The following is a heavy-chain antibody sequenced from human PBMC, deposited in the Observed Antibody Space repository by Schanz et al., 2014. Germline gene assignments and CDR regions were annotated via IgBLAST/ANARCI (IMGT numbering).Heavy chain of an antibody. V-gene: IGHV4-31*03. CDR3: ARLKDSGSYPFDY. CDR2: IHYSGNT. D-gene: IGHD3-10*01. Sequence: QVQLQESGPGLVKPSQTLSLTCTVSGVSISSGGYYWGWIRHHPGEGLEWIGYIHYSGNTYYNPSLKSRVTISVDMSTNQFSLRLSSVTAADTAVYYCARLKDSGSYPFDYWGQGTLVTVSS. J-gene: IGHJ4*02. CDR1: GVSISSGGYY.